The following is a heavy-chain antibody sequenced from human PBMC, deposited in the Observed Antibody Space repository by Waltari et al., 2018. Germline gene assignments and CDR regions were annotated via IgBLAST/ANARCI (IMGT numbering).Heavy chain of an antibody. Sequence: QVQLQESGPGLVKPSQTLSLTCTVSGGSISSYYWSWIRQPAGNGLEWIGRIYTSGSTNYNPSLKSRVTMSVDTSKNQFSLKLSSVTAADTAVYCCARDVKGYCSSTSCNNWFDPWGQGTLVTVSS. J-gene: IGHJ5*02. D-gene: IGHD2-2*01. V-gene: IGHV4-4*07. CDR2: IYTSGST. CDR1: GGSISSYY. CDR3: ARDVKGYCSSTSCNNWFDP.